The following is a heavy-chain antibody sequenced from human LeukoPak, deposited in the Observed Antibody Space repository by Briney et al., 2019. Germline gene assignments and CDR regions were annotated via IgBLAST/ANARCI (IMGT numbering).Heavy chain of an antibody. CDR1: GFTVSSNY. J-gene: IGHJ4*02. CDR2: IYSGGST. D-gene: IGHD2-2*01. Sequence: GGSLRLSCAASGFTVSSNYMSWVRQAPGKGLEWVSVIYSGGSTYYADSVKGRFTISRDNSKNTLYLQMNSLRAEDTAVYYCPRMRGYCSSTSCRDYWGQGTLVTVSS. V-gene: IGHV3-66*02. CDR3: PRMRGYCSSTSCRDY.